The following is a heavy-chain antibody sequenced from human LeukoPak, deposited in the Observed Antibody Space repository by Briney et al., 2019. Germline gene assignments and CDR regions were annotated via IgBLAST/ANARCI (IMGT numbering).Heavy chain of an antibody. D-gene: IGHD2-2*02. CDR3: ARSPDCSSTSCYRGIYYFDY. V-gene: IGHV4-38-2*01. Sequence: KPSETLSLTCAVSGYSISSGYYWGWIRQPPGKGLEWIGSIYHSGSTYYNPSLKSRVTTSVDTSKNQFSLKLSSVTAADTAVYYCARSPDCSSTSCYRGIYYFDYWGQGTLVTVSS. CDR1: GYSISSGYY. J-gene: IGHJ4*02. CDR2: IYHSGST.